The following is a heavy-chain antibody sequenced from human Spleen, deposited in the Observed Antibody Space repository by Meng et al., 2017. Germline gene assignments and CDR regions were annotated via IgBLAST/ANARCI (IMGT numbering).Heavy chain of an antibody. CDR1: GGSISSYY. CDR3: AREVSSGWFATYFDS. V-gene: IGHV4-4*07. J-gene: IGHJ4*02. Sequence: SETLSLTCTVSGGSISSYYWSWIRQPAGKGLEWIGRIYNSGSYNYNPSLKSRVTMSVDTSKNQFSLKLSPVTAADTAVYYCAREVSSGWFATYFDSWGQGTLVTVSS. CDR2: IYNSGSY. D-gene: IGHD6-19*01.